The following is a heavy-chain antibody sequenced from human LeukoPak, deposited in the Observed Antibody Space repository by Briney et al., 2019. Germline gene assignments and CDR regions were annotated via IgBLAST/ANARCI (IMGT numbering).Heavy chain of an antibody. CDR3: ARGTIAAAGIPHLYYYYYMDV. CDR2: IYYSGST. D-gene: IGHD6-13*01. CDR1: GASISSSSYY. Sequence: SETLSLTCAVSGASISSSSYYWGWIRQPPGKGLGWIGSIYYSGSTYYNPSRKSRVTISVDKSKNQFSLKLSSVTAADTAVYYCARGTIAAAGIPHLYYYYYMDVWGKGTTVTVSS. J-gene: IGHJ6*03. V-gene: IGHV4-39*07.